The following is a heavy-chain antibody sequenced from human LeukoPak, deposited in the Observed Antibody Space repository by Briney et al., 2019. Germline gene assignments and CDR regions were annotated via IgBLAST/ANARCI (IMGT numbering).Heavy chain of an antibody. CDR1: GFTFSNYW. V-gene: IGHV3-7*01. CDR3: VRDRRTYGSGSYLMGFDF. J-gene: IGHJ4*02. D-gene: IGHD3-10*01. Sequence: PGGSLRLSCEGSGFTFSNYWMGWVRQAPGKGLQWVANIKTDGSEKYYVDSVKGRFTISRDNAKNSLYLQMNSLRAEDTAVYYCVRDRRTYGSGSYLMGFDFWGQGILVTVSS. CDR2: IKTDGSEK.